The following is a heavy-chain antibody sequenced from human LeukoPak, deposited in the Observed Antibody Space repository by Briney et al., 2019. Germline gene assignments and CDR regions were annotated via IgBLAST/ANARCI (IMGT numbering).Heavy chain of an antibody. CDR1: GFTFSNYG. V-gene: IGHV3-30*02. CDR3: AREGTDAFDI. D-gene: IGHD1-1*01. Sequence: GGSLRLSCAASGFTFSNYGTHWVRQAPGKGLEWVAFIGYNGRGKYYGDSVKGRFTISRDNSKSTLYLQMNSLRGEDTAVYYCAREGTDAFDIWGQGTMVTVSS. CDR2: IGYNGRGK. J-gene: IGHJ3*02.